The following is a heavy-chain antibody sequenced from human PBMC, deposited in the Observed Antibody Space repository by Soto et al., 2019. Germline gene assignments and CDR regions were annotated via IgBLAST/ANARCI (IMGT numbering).Heavy chain of an antibody. V-gene: IGHV3-23*01. D-gene: IGHD2-2*01. J-gene: IGHJ4*02. CDR2: ISGSGGST. CDR3: AKDSLKYQLRLFYYFDY. CDR1: GFTFSSYA. Sequence: EVQLLESGGGLVQPGGSLRLSCAASGFTFSSYAMRWVRQAPGKGLEWVSAISGSGGSTYYADSVKGRFTISRDNSKNTLYLQRNSLRAEDTAVYYCAKDSLKYQLRLFYYFDYWGQGTLVTVSS.